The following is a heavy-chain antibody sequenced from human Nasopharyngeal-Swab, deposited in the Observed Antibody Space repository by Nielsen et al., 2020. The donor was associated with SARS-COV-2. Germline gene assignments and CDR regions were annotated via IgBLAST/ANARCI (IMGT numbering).Heavy chain of an antibody. D-gene: IGHD1-1*01. J-gene: IGHJ4*02. V-gene: IGHV4-61*01. CDR2: VVYSGRN. CDR1: GFSVSSYIYP. Sequence: SESLTLTCTASGFSVSSYIYPWSWNRQPPGKELVWVVYVVYSGRNNYNPSLKSRVTITVDTSKDQFHLKLNSVTAAATAMYFCERTTTTTPFDSWGQGTLVAVSS. CDR3: ERTTTTTPFDS.